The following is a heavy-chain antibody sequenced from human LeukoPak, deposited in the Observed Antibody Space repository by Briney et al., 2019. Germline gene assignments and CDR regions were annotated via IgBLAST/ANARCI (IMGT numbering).Heavy chain of an antibody. J-gene: IGHJ4*02. D-gene: IGHD6-19*01. Sequence: GGSLRLSCAASGFTFSDYYMSWIRQAPGKGLEWVSYISSSSSYTNYADSVKGRFTISRDNAKNSLYLQMNSLRAEDTAVYYCARVKGPKRSAGDYWGQGPLVTVSS. CDR2: ISSSSSYT. CDR1: GFTFSDYY. V-gene: IGHV3-11*06. CDR3: ARVKGPKRSAGDY.